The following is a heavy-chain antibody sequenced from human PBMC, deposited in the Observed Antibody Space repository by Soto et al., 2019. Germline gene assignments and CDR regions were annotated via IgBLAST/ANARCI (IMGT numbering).Heavy chain of an antibody. J-gene: IGHJ5*02. CDR1: GFTFSSYS. Sequence: VQLVESGGGLVQPGGSLRLSCAASGFTFSSYSMNWVRQAPGKGLEWVSYISSSSSTIYYADSVKGRFTISRDNAKNSLYLQMNSLRDEDTAVYYCARGDYDFWSGYYTWFDPWGQGTLVTVSS. D-gene: IGHD3-3*01. V-gene: IGHV3-48*02. CDR3: ARGDYDFWSGYYTWFDP. CDR2: ISSSSSTI.